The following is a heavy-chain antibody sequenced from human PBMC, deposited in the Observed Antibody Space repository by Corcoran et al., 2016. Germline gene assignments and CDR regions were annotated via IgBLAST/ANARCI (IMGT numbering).Heavy chain of an antibody. CDR2: IYYSGST. CDR1: GGSISSGGYY. V-gene: IGHV4-31*03. CDR3: VRRIQLGSYDAFDI. Sequence: QVQLQESGPGLVKPSQTLSLTCTVSGGSISSGGYYWSWIRQHPGKGLEWIGYIYYSGSTYYNPSLKSRVTISVDTSKNQFSLKLSYVTAADTAVYYCVRRIQLGSYDAFDIWGQGTMVTVSA. J-gene: IGHJ3*02. D-gene: IGHD5-18*01.